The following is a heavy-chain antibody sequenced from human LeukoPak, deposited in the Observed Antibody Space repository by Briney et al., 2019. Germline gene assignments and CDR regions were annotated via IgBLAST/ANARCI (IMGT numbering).Heavy chain of an antibody. D-gene: IGHD2-8*01. CDR3: AGPKWYYFDC. Sequence: GGSLRLSCVASGFTFGSQAMHWVRQAPGKGLEWVAVISYDGSDKFYADSVTGRFTISRDNSKNTLYLQMNSLTSEDTAMYYCAGPKWYYFDCWGQGTLVTVSS. CDR1: GFTFGSQA. J-gene: IGHJ4*02. CDR2: ISYDGSDK. V-gene: IGHV3-30*04.